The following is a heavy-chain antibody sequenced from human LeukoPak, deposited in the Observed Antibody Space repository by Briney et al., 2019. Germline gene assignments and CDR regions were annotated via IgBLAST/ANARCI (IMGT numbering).Heavy chain of an antibody. D-gene: IGHD6-13*01. Sequence: PGRSLRLSCAASGFTFSSYGMHWVRQAPGKGLEWVAVISYDGSNKYYADSVKGRFTISRDNSKNTLYLQMNSLRAEDTAVYYCARVVGLTGYSSSWYSGYYYYMDVWGKGTTVTVS. J-gene: IGHJ6*03. V-gene: IGHV3-30*03. CDR1: GFTFSSYG. CDR3: ARVVGLTGYSSSWYSGYYYYMDV. CDR2: ISYDGSNK.